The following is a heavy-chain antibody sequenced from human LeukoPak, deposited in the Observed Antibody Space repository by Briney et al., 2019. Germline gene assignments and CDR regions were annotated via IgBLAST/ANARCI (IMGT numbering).Heavy chain of an antibody. CDR2: INAGNGNT. CDR1: GYTFTSYA. J-gene: IGHJ4*02. D-gene: IGHD6-13*01. V-gene: IGHV1-3*01. CDR3: ARGSSSWYPSY. Sequence: GASVKVSCKASGYTFTSYAMHWVRQAPGQRLEWMGWINAGNGNTKYSQKFQGRVTITADESTSTAYMELSSLRSEDTAVYYCARGSSSWYPSYWGQGTLVTVSS.